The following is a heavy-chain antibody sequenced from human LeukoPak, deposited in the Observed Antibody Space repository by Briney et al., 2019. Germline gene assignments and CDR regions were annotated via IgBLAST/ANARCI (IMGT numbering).Heavy chain of an antibody. V-gene: IGHV3-64D*06. J-gene: IGHJ4*02. CDR2: ISGDGGST. D-gene: IGHD3-10*01. CDR1: GFSFSTFA. Sequence: PGGSLRLSCSASGFSFSTFAMHWVRQAPGKGLEYVSTISGDGGSTYYADSVKGRFTISRDNSRNTLFLQMSSLRAEDTAVYYCVKDRGQGYYFDHWGQGTLVTVSS. CDR3: VKDRGQGYYFDH.